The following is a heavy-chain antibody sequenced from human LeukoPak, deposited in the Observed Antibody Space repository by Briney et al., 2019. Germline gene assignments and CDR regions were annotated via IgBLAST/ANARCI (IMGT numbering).Heavy chain of an antibody. Sequence: WVSYISSSGSTIYYADSVKGRFPISRDNSKNTLYLQMNSLRAEDTAVYYCAKDSQTMVRGVIDYWGQGTLVTVSS. V-gene: IGHV3-48*01. J-gene: IGHJ4*02. D-gene: IGHD3-10*01. CDR3: AKDSQTMVRGVIDY. CDR2: ISSSGSTI.